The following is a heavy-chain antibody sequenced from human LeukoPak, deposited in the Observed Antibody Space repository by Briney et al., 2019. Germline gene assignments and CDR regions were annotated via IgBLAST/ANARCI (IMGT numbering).Heavy chain of an antibody. D-gene: IGHD3-22*01. CDR3: ATYYYDSSGYYPDAFDI. V-gene: IGHV3-33*05. J-gene: IGHJ3*02. CDR1: GFTFSNSG. Sequence: GGSLRLSCAASGFTFSNSGMHWVRQAPGKGLEWVAVISYDGNNKYYADSVKGRFTISRDNSKNTLYLQMNSLRAEDTAVYYCATYYYDSSGYYPDAFDIWGQGTMVTVSS. CDR2: ISYDGNNK.